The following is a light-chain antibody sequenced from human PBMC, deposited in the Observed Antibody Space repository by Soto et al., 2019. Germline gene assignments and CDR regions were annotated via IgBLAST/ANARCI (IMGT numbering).Light chain of an antibody. CDR2: DAS. J-gene: IGKJ5*01. CDR3: QQYDHPPA. V-gene: IGKV1-33*01. Sequence: DIQMTQSPSSLSASVGDRVTITCQASQDINNHLNWYQQKPGKAPKLLIYDASNLETGVPSRFSGSGSGTDFTFTIRSLQHADIATYYCQQYDHPPAFGQGTRLEIK. CDR1: QDINNH.